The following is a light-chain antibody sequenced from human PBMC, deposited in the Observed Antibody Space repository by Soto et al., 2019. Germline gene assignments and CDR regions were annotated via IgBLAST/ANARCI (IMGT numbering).Light chain of an antibody. V-gene: IGKV3-15*01. Sequence: EIVLTQYPATLSVSPGERATLSCRASQSVSSDLAWYQQKPGQAPRLLSYGASTRATGIPARFSGSGAETEFTLAISSLQSEDFAVYYCQQYNNWPSWTVGQGTKLEIK. CDR3: QQYNNWPSWT. CDR2: GAS. J-gene: IGKJ2*01. CDR1: QSVSSD.